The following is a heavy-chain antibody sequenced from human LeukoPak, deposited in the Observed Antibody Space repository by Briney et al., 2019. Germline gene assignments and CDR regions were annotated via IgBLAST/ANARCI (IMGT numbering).Heavy chain of an antibody. CDR1: GFTFSSYA. V-gene: IGHV3-23*01. D-gene: IGHD5-24*01. J-gene: IGHJ4*02. CDR3: ARDFLIDGYNFFVGIFDY. CDR2: ISGSGGST. Sequence: PGGSLRLSCAASGFTFSSYAMSWVRQAPGKGLEWVSAISGSGGSTYYADSVKGRFTISRDNAKNTLYLQMNSLRAEDTAVYYCARDFLIDGYNFFVGIFDYWGQGTTVTVSS.